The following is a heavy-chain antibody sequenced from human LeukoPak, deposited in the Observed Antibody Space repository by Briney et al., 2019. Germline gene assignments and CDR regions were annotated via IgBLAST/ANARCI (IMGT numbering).Heavy chain of an antibody. D-gene: IGHD6-19*01. CDR3: ARDPGPRIAVAGDLVGY. V-gene: IGHV1-2*02. CDR1: AYRDTVYD. J-gene: IGHJ4*02. Sequence: GPSVKLSFKGAAYRDTVYDSHWARQAHGQGLEWMGWMNPNSGGTNYAKQFQGRVTMTRDTSISTAYMELSRLRSDDTAVYYCARDPGPRIAVAGDLVGYWGEGTLVTVSS. CDR2: MNPNSGGT.